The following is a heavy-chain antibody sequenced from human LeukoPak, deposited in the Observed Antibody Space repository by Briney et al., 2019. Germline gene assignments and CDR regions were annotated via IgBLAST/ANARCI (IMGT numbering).Heavy chain of an antibody. V-gene: IGHV1-69*13. CDR1: GGTFSSYA. CDR2: IIPIFGTA. D-gene: IGHD3-10*01. Sequence: GASVKVSCTASGGTFSSYAISWVRQAPGQGLEWMGGIIPIFGTANYAQKFQGRVTITADESTSTAYMELSSLRSEDTAVYYCARDLRRYYGSGTDYYGMDVWGQGTTVTVSS. CDR3: ARDLRRYYGSGTDYYGMDV. J-gene: IGHJ6*02.